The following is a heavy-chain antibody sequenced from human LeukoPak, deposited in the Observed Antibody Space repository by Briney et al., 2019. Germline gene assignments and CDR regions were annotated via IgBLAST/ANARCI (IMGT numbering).Heavy chain of an antibody. CDR2: ISGYDGNA. D-gene: IGHD3-10*01. CDR3: ARGLLWFGELLNFDY. Sequence: ASVKVSCKASGYTFNTHAMNCVRQAPGQGLEWMGWISGYDGNAQYAQKLQGRVTMTTDTSTSTAYMELRSLRSDDTAVYYCARGLLWFGELLNFDYWGQGTLVTVSS. J-gene: IGHJ4*02. CDR1: GYTFNTHA. V-gene: IGHV1-18*01.